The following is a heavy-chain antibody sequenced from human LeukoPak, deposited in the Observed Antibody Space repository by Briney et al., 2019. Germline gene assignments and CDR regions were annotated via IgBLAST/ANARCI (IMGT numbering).Heavy chain of an antibody. D-gene: IGHD2-15*01. CDR2: IYNTGST. CDR1: GGSISSHY. J-gene: IGHJ4*02. Sequence: SETLSLTCTVSGGSISSHYWSWIRQPAGKGLEWIGRIYNTGSTSYNPSLKSRVTISVDTSKNQFSLKLSSVTAADTAVYYCARYYCSGGSCYHPGFDYWGQGTLVTVSS. V-gene: IGHV4-4*07. CDR3: ARYYCSGGSCYHPGFDY.